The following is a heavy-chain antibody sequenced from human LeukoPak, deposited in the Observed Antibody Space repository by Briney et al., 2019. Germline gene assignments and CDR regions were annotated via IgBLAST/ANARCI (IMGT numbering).Heavy chain of an antibody. CDR2: ITYSGSYI. D-gene: IGHD2-2*01. J-gene: IGHJ4*02. V-gene: IGHV3-21*04. CDR3: ARDRGIVVVPAAIPDY. Sequence: GGSLRLSCVASGFTFNSYTMNWVRQAPGKGLEWVSSITYSGSYIYYADSVKGRFTISRDNAKNSLYLQMNSLRAEDTAVYYCARDRGIVVVPAAIPDYWGQGTLVTVSS. CDR1: GFTFNSYT.